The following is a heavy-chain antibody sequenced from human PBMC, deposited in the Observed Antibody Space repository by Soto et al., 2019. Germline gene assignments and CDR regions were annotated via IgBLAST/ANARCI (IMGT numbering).Heavy chain of an antibody. Sequence: GGSLRLSCAASGFTFDDYAMHWVRQAPGKGLEWVSGISWNSGSIGYADSVKGRFTISRDNAKNSLYLQMNSLRAEDTALYYCAKDMGYSGSQNFYCYCYGMDVWGQGTTVTVSS. CDR2: ISWNSGSI. D-gene: IGHD1-26*01. CDR3: AKDMGYSGSQNFYCYCYGMDV. V-gene: IGHV3-9*01. J-gene: IGHJ6*02. CDR1: GFTFDDYA.